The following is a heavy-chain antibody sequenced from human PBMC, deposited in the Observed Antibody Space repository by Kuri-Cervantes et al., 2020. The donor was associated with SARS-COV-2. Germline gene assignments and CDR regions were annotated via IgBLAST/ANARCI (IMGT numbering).Heavy chain of an antibody. CDR3: ASLDHGLGSYYHTFPHDY. Sequence: GGSLRLSCAASEFTFSSYGMHWVRQAPGKGLEWVAFIRYDGSNKYYADSVKGRFTMGRDNSKNTLYLQMNSLRAEDTAVYYCASLDHGLGSYYHTFPHDYWGLGTQVTVSS. D-gene: IGHD3-10*01. CDR2: IRYDGSNK. CDR1: EFTFSSYG. J-gene: IGHJ4*02. V-gene: IGHV3-30*02.